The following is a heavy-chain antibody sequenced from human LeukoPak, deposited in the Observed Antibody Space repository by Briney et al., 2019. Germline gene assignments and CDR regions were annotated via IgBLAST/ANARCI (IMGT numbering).Heavy chain of an antibody. CDR3: AGKAATSWVFDY. Sequence: PGGSLRLSCAASGFTFSSYDMHWVRQSTGKGLEWVSAIGTAGDTYYPGSVKGRFTISRENAKNSLYLQMNSLRAGDTAVYYCAGKAATSWVFDYWGQGSLVTVSS. J-gene: IGHJ4*02. CDR1: GFTFSSYD. CDR2: IGTAGDT. D-gene: IGHD2-15*01. V-gene: IGHV3-13*01.